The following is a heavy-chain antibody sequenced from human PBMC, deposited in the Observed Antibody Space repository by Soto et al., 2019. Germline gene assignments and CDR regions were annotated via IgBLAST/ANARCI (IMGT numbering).Heavy chain of an antibody. CDR3: ARIRMLAYYYGMDV. CDR2: IDWDDDK. Sequence: TLSLTCAVSGGSISSSNWWSWVRQPPGKALEWLARIDWDDDKYYSTSLKTRLTISKDTSKNQVVLTMTNMDPVDTATYYCARIRMLAYYYGMDVWGQGTTVTVSS. V-gene: IGHV2-70*18. D-gene: IGHD3-10*02. J-gene: IGHJ6*02. CDR1: GGSISSSNWW.